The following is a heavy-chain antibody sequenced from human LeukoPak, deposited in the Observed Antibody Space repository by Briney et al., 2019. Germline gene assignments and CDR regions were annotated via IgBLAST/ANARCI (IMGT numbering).Heavy chain of an antibody. J-gene: IGHJ6*03. CDR3: ARGDDSSGYDYYYYYMDV. Sequence: SETLSLTCTVSGGSINSSSYYWGWIRQPPGKGLEWIGSIYYSGSTYYNPSPKSRVTISVDTSKNQFSLKLSSVTAADTAVYYCARGDDSSGYDYYYYYMDVWGKGTTVTVSS. D-gene: IGHD3-22*01. V-gene: IGHV4-39*07. CDR2: IYYSGST. CDR1: GGSINSSSYY.